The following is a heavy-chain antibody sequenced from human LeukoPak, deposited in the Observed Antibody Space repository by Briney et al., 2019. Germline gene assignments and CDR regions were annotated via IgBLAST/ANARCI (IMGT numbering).Heavy chain of an antibody. V-gene: IGHV3-73*01. CDR3: TRGRPYQLLPGNDY. CDR2: IRSKANSYAT. D-gene: IGHD2-2*01. J-gene: IGHJ4*02. Sequence: GGSLRLSCAASGFTFGGSAMHWVRQASGKGLEWVGRIRSKANSYATAYAASVKGRFTISRDDSKNTAYLQMNSLKTEDTAVYYCTRGRPYQLLPGNDYWGQGTLVTVSS. CDR1: GFTFGGSA.